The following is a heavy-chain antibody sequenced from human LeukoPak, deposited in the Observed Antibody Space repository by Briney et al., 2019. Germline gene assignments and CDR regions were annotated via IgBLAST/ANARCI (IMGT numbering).Heavy chain of an antibody. V-gene: IGHV5-51*01. D-gene: IGHD2-21*02. CDR3: ARLGSVTEVSYYFDY. CDR1: GYSFTSYW. J-gene: IGHJ4*02. Sequence: GESLKISCKGSGYSFTSYWIGWVSQMPGKGLEWMGIIYPGDSDTRYSPSFQGQVTISADKSISTAYLQWSSLKASDTAMYYCARLGSVTEVSYYFDYWGQGTLVTVSS. CDR2: IYPGDSDT.